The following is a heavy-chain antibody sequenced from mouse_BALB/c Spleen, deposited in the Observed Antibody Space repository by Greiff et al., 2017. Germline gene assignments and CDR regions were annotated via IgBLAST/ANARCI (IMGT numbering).Heavy chain of an antibody. D-gene: IGHD1-1*01. J-gene: IGHJ1*01. V-gene: IGHV1-7*01. CDR3: ARGVYYYGSSLYWYFDV. CDR1: GYTFTSYW. CDR2: INPSTGYT. Sequence: VQLQQSGAELAKPGASVKMSCKASGYTFTSYWMHWVKQRPGQGLEWIGYINPSTGYTEYNQKFKDKATLTADKSSSTAYMQLSSLTSEDSAVYYCARGVYYYGSSLYWYFDVGGAGTTVTVSS.